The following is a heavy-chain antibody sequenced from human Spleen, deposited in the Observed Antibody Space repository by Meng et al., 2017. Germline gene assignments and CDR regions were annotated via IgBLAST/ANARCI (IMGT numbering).Heavy chain of an antibody. CDR2: ISQGSGRT. V-gene: IGHV4-4*02. CDR3: VRNEGYSFGA. J-gene: IGHJ5*02. CDR1: GASISSRDW. D-gene: IGHD2-21*01. Sequence: QGQLQESGPGLVTPSGPLSIHCAVSGASISSRDWWSWVRQPPGKGLEWIGEISQGSGRTNYNPSLKSRVTISLDKSKNQFSLNVNSVTAADTAVYYCVRNEGYSFGAWGQGTLVTVSS.